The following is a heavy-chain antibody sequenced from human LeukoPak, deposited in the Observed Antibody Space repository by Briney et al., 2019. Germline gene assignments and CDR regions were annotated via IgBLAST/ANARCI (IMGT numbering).Heavy chain of an antibody. D-gene: IGHD6-13*01. CDR3: ARDQLWPGIAASAPYYFDY. V-gene: IGHV1-69*13. J-gene: IGHJ4*02. CDR2: IIPIFGTA. Sequence: SVKVSCKASGGTFSSYAISWVRQAPGQGLEWMGGIIPIFGTANYAQEFQGRVTITADESTSTAYMELSSLRSEDTAVYYCARDQLWPGIAASAPYYFDYWGQGTLVTVSS. CDR1: GGTFSSYA.